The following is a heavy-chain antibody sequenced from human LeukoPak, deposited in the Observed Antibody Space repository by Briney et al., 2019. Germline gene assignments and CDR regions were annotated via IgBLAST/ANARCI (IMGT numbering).Heavy chain of an antibody. CDR1: GGSVSSSSYY. CDR3: ARAPRPGYDYVWGSFASEFDC. V-gene: IGHV4-39*07. D-gene: IGHD3-16*01. J-gene: IGHJ4*02. CDR2: IYYSGST. Sequence: PSETLSLTCTVSGGSVSSSSYYWGWIRQPPGKGLEWIGSIYYSGSTYYNPSLKSRVTISVDTSKNQFSLKLSSVTAADTAVYYCARAPRPGYDYVWGSFASEFDCWGQGTLVTVSS.